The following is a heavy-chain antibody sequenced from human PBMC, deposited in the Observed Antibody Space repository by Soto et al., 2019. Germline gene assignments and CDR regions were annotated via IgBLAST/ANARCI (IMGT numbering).Heavy chain of an antibody. CDR1: GGSISTSSYY. Sequence: PSETLSLTCTVSGGSISTSSYYWGWIRQPPGKGLEWIGSIYYSGSTYYNPSHKSRVTISVDTSKNQFSLKLSSVTASDSAVYYCARRGPGYYGSGSYFDPWGQGALVTVSS. V-gene: IGHV4-39*01. J-gene: IGHJ5*02. CDR2: IYYSGST. D-gene: IGHD3-10*01. CDR3: ARRGPGYYGSGSYFDP.